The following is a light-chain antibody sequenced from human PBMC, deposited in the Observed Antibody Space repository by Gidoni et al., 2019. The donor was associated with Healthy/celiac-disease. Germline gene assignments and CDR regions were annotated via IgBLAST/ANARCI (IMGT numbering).Light chain of an antibody. CDR2: AAA. CDR3: QHYYSYPPA. J-gene: IGKJ1*01. V-gene: IGKV1-8*01. Sequence: AIRMTQYPSSFSAYTGDRVTITCRGSQGSSSYLAWYKQKPGKAPNLLIYAAATSQSGVPSSLSGSGSCTDFPLSIRCLQSEDFATSYCQHYYSYPPAFGQGTKVEIK. CDR1: QGSSSY.